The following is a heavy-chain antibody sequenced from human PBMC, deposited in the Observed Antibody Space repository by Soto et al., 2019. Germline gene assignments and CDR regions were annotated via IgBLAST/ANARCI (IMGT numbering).Heavy chain of an antibody. Sequence: ASVKVSCKASGYTFTGYYMHWVRQAPGQGLEWTGWINPNSGGTNYAQKFQGRVTMTRDTSISTAYMELSRLRSDDTAVYYCASRITGTTWHDAFDIWGQGPMVTVSS. V-gene: IGHV1-2*02. CDR3: ASRITGTTWHDAFDI. CDR2: INPNSGGT. D-gene: IGHD1-7*01. J-gene: IGHJ3*02. CDR1: GYTFTGYY.